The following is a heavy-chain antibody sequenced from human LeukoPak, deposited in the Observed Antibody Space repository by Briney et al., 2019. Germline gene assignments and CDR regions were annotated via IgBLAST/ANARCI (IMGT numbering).Heavy chain of an antibody. CDR2: INHSGST. J-gene: IGHJ4*02. CDR1: GGSFSGYY. V-gene: IGHV4-34*01. D-gene: IGHD3-16*02. CDR3: AKGSNVHIVFDY. Sequence: SETLSLTCAVYGGSFSGYYWSWIRQPPGKGLEWIGEINHSGSTNYNPSLKSRVTISVDKSKNQFSLKLSSVTAADTAVYYCAKGSNVHIVFDYWGQGTLVTVSS.